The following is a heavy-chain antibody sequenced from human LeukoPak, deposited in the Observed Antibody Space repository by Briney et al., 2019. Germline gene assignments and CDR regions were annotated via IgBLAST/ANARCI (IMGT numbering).Heavy chain of an antibody. J-gene: IGHJ5*02. CDR2: INPNSGGT. D-gene: IGHD3-3*01. Sequence: GASVKVSCKASGYTFTGYYLHWVRQAPGQGLEWMGWINPNSGGTNYAQKFQGRVTMTRDTSISTAYMELSRLRSDDTAVYYCARVKIFGVAMGWFDPWGQGTLVTVSS. CDR3: ARVKIFGVAMGWFDP. V-gene: IGHV1-2*02. CDR1: GYTFTGYY.